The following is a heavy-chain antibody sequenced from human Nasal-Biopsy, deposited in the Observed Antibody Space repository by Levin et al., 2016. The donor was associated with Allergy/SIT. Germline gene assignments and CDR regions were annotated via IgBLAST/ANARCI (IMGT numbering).Heavy chain of an antibody. CDR1: GFTFSDYG. J-gene: IGHJ4*02. Sequence: GESLKISCAASGFTFSDYGMQWVRQAPGKGLEWVSGISGSGDRTHYADSVKGRFTISRDNAKNSLYLQMNSLRAEDTAVYYCATSRSGAFDYWGQGTLVTVSS. V-gene: IGHV3-23*01. CDR2: ISGSGDRT. D-gene: IGHD3-10*01. CDR3: ATSRSGAFDY.